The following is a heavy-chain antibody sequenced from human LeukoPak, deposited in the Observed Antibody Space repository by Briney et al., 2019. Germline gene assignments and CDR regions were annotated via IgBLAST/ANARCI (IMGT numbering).Heavy chain of an antibody. V-gene: IGHV1-8*02. J-gene: IGHJ4*02. D-gene: IGHD6-19*01. CDR2: MNPNSGNT. CDR1: GGTFSSYA. Sequence: ASVKVSCKASGGTFSSYAISWVRQAPGQGLEWMGWMNPNSGNTGYAQKFQGRVTMTRNTSISTAYMELSSLRSEDTAVYYCARARRLAGWYSHVGYWGQGTLVTVSS. CDR3: ARARRLAGWYSHVGY.